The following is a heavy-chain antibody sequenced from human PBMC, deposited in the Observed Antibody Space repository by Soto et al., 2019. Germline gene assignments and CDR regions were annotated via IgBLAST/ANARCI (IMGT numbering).Heavy chain of an antibody. CDR3: ARDYDFWSGYRPYY. D-gene: IGHD3-3*01. J-gene: IGHJ4*02. CDR2: ISYDGSNK. V-gene: IGHV3-30-3*01. CDR1: GFTFSSYA. Sequence: GGSLRLSCAASGFTFSSYAMHWVRQAPGKGLEWVAVISYDGSNKYYADSVKGRFTISRDNSKNTLYLQMNSLRAEDTAVYYCARDYDFWSGYRPYYWGQGTLVTVSS.